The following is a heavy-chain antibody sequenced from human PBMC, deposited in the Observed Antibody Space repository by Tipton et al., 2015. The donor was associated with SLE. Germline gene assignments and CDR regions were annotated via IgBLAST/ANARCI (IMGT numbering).Heavy chain of an antibody. CDR3: ARSPFYYGSAFDI. V-gene: IGHV4-38-2*01. D-gene: IGHD3-10*01. Sequence: TLSLTCAVSGYSISSGYYWGWIRQPPGKGLEWIGSIYHSGSTYYNPSLKSRVTMSVDTSKNQFSLKLRSVTAADTAVYYCARSPFYYGSAFDIWGQGTMVTVSS. CDR2: IYHSGST. CDR1: GYSISSGYY. J-gene: IGHJ3*02.